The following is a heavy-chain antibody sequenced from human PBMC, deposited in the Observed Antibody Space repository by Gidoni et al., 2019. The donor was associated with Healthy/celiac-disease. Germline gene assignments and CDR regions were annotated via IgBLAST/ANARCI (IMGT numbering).Heavy chain of an antibody. CDR3: ARAYVGNLAY. CDR2: INHSGST. V-gene: IGHV4-34*01. J-gene: IGHJ4*02. CDR1: GGSFSGYY. Sequence: QVQLQQWGAGLLKPSETLSLTCAVSGGSFSGYYWSWIRQPPGKGLEWIGEINHSGSTNYNPSLKSRVTISVDTSKNQFSLMLSSVTAADTAVYYCARAYVGNLAYWGQGTLVTVSS. D-gene: IGHD3-16*01.